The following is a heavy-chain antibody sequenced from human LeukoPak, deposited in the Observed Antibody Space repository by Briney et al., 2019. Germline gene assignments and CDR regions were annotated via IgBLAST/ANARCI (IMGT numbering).Heavy chain of an antibody. Sequence: SETLSLTCTVSGSSISSGGYYWSWVRQHPGKGLEWIGYIYSSGSTYYNPSLQSRVTISIDTSKNQFSLKLSSVTVADTAVYYCARGGPKAAAGIGWFDPWGQGSLVTVSS. J-gene: IGHJ5*02. CDR1: GSSISSGGYY. CDR3: ARGGPKAAAGIGWFDP. D-gene: IGHD6-13*01. CDR2: IYSSGST. V-gene: IGHV4-31*03.